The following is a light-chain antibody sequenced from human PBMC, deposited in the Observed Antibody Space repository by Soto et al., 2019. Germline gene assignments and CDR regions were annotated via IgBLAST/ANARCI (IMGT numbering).Light chain of an antibody. Sequence: QSALTQPRSVSGSPGQSVAISCTGTSRDVDAYDFVSWYQHHPGKAPKLIISEVSKRPSGVSHRFSGSKSGNTASLTISGLQAEDEADYFCCSFEGSFYDFGTGTKLTVL. J-gene: IGLJ1*01. CDR3: CSFEGSFYD. CDR1: SRDVDAYDF. V-gene: IGLV2-11*01. CDR2: EVS.